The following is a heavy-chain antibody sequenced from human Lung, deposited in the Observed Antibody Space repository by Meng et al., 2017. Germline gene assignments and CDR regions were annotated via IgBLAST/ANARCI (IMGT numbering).Heavy chain of an antibody. CDR3: ARDERGGPYYFDY. CDR2: INTDNGDK. V-gene: IGHV1-3*04. CDR1: GYSFTTYG. J-gene: IGHJ4*02. Sequence: QVQLVQSGAEVKKPGASVKVSCQASGYSFTTYGMHWLRQDPGQRLEWMGWINTDNGDKHYSQNVQGRVTITRDTSARTAYMELSSLRSEDTAVYFWARDERGGPYYFDYWGQGTLVTVSS.